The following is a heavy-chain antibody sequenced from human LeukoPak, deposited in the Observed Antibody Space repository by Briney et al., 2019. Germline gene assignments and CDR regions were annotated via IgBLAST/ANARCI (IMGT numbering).Heavy chain of an antibody. V-gene: IGHV1-2*06. Sequence: ASVKVSCKASGYTFTGYYMHWVRQAPGQGLEWMGRINPNSGGTNYAQKFQGRVTMTRDTSISTAYMELSRLRSDDTAVYYCARWDLRWLLFSGGVAFDIWGQGTMVTVSS. CDR1: GYTFTGYY. D-gene: IGHD5-24*01. J-gene: IGHJ3*02. CDR2: INPNSGGT. CDR3: ARWDLRWLLFSGGVAFDI.